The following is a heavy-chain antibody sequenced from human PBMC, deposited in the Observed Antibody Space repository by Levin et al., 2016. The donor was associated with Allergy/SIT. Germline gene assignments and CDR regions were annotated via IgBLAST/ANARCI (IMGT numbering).Heavy chain of an antibody. CDR3: ARQLPYYYDSSGYYPHPIDY. CDR2: ISHDGSNT. Sequence: SLKISCAASGFSFSSYGMHWVRQAPGKGLEWLTFISHDGSNTDFADSVKGRFPVSRDNSKNTLYLQMNSLRPEDTAVYYCARQLPYYYDSSGYYPHPIDYWGQGTLVTVSS. D-gene: IGHD3-22*01. J-gene: IGHJ4*02. CDR1: GFSFSSYG. V-gene: IGHV3-30*03.